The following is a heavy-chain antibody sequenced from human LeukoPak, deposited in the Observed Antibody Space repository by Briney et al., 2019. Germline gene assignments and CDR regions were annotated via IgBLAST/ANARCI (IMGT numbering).Heavy chain of an antibody. V-gene: IGHV4-59*01. D-gene: IGHD6-19*01. Sequence: SETLSLTCIVSGGSISSYYWSWIRQPPGKGLEWIGYISYSGSTNYNPSLKSRVTISVDTSKKQFSLKLNSVTAADTAVYYCARDGGYSSGWYGNNWFDPWGQGTLVTVSS. CDR2: ISYSGST. CDR1: GGSISSYY. J-gene: IGHJ5*02. CDR3: ARDGGYSSGWYGNNWFDP.